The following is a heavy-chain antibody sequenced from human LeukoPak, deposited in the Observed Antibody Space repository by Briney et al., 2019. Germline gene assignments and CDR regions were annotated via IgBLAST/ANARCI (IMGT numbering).Heavy chain of an antibody. CDR1: GFTFSSYG. D-gene: IGHD3-22*01. CDR2: ISYDGSNK. V-gene: IGHV3-30*18. CDR3: AKSGPYYDSSEDFDY. Sequence: GGSLRLSCAASGFTFSSYGMHWVRQAPGKGLEWVAVISYDGSNKYYADSVKGRFTISRDNSKNTLYLQMNSLRAEDTAVYYCAKSGPYYDSSEDFDYWGQGTLVTVS. J-gene: IGHJ4*02.